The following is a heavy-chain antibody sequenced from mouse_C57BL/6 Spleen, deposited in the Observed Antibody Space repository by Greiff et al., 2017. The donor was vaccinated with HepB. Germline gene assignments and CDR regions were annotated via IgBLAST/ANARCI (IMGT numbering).Heavy chain of an antibody. D-gene: IGHD2-5*01. CDR2: IDPSDSYT. CDR3: ASGGSNFAWFAY. CDR1: GYTFTSYW. V-gene: IGHV1-69*01. J-gene: IGHJ3*01. Sequence: QVQLKQPGAELVMPGASVKLSCKASGYTFTSYWMHWVKQRPGQGLEWIGEIDPSDSYTNYNQKFKGKSTLTVDKSSSTAYMQLSSLTSEDSAVYYCASGGSNFAWFAYWGQGTLVTVSA.